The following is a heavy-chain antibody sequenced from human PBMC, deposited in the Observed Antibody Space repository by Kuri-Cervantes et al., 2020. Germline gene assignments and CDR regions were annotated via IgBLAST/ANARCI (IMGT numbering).Heavy chain of an antibody. J-gene: IGHJ4*02. CDR2: INPNSGGT. Sequence: ASVKVSCKASGYTFTGYYMHWVRQAPGQGLEWMGWINPNSGGTNYAQKFQGRVTMTRDTSISTAYMELRSLRSDDTAVYYCARTYSSGWSAALDYWGQGTLVTVSS. V-gene: IGHV1-2*02. D-gene: IGHD6-19*01. CDR3: ARTYSSGWSAALDY. CDR1: GYTFTGYY.